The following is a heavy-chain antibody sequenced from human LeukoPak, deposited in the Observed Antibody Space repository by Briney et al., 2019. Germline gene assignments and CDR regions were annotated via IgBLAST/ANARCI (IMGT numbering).Heavy chain of an antibody. Sequence: PSETLSLTCTVPGGSISSYYWSWVRQPPGKGLEWIGYIYYSGSTNYNPSLKSRVTISVDTSKNQFSLKLSSVTAADTAVYYCARDLRDYYDSSGYWLDPWGQGTLVTVSS. CDR3: ARDLRDYYDSSGYWLDP. J-gene: IGHJ5*02. D-gene: IGHD3-22*01. V-gene: IGHV4-59*01. CDR1: GGSISSYY. CDR2: IYYSGST.